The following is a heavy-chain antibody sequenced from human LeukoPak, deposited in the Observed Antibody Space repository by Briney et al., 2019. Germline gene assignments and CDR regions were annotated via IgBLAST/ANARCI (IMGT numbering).Heavy chain of an antibody. CDR3: AKCSGGSCYYNWFDP. CDR2: ISGSGGST. D-gene: IGHD2-15*01. CDR1: GFTFSSYG. Sequence: SGGSLRLSCAASGFTFSSYGMHWVRQAPGKGLEWVSAISGSGGSTYYADSVKGRFTISRDNSKNTLYLQMNSLRAEDTAVYYCAKCSGGSCYYNWFDPWGQGTLVTVSS. V-gene: IGHV3-23*01. J-gene: IGHJ5*02.